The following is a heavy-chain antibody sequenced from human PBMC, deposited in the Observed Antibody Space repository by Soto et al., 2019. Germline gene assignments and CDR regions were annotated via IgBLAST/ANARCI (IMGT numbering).Heavy chain of an antibody. CDR3: ARDGPNYYGSGSHYGMDV. D-gene: IGHD3-10*01. Sequence: GGSLRLSCAASGFTLSSYAMHWVRQAPGKGLEWVAVISYDGSNKYYADSVKGRFTISRDNSKNTLYLQMNSLRAEDTAVYYCARDGPNYYGSGSHYGMDVWGQGTTVTVS. J-gene: IGHJ6*02. CDR1: GFTLSSYA. CDR2: ISYDGSNK. V-gene: IGHV3-30-3*01.